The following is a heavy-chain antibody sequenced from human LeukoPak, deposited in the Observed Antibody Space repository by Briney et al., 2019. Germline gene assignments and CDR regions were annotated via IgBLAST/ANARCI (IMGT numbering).Heavy chain of an antibody. Sequence: SETMSLTCTVSGGSISSYYWSWIRQPAGKGLEWIGRTYTSGSTNYNPSLKSRVTMSVDTSKNQFSLKLSSVTAADTAVYYCARTDLWSGYLHFDYWGQGTLVTVSS. CDR3: ARTDLWSGYLHFDY. D-gene: IGHD3-3*01. CDR1: GGSISSYY. V-gene: IGHV4-4*07. CDR2: TYTSGST. J-gene: IGHJ4*02.